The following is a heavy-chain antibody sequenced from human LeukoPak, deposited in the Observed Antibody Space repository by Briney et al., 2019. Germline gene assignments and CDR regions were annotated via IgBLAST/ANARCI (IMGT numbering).Heavy chain of an antibody. Sequence: PGGSLRLSCAASGFTFGDYYMGWIRQAPGKGLEWVAFIRYDGSNKYYADSVKGRFTISRDNSKNTLYLQMNSLRAEDTAVYYCAKVSQIVVVPAAHFDAFDIWGQGTMVTVSS. CDR1: GFTFGDYY. CDR2: IRYDGSNK. D-gene: IGHD2-2*01. CDR3: AKVSQIVVVPAAHFDAFDI. V-gene: IGHV3-30*02. J-gene: IGHJ3*02.